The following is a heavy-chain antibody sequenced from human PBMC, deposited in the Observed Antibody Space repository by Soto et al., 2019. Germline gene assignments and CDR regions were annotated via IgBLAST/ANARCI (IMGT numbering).Heavy chain of an antibody. D-gene: IGHD3-16*01. CDR1: GGSISSGGYS. V-gene: IGHV4-30-2*01. J-gene: IGHJ4*02. Sequence: QLQLQESGSGLVKPSQTLSLTCTVSGGSISSGGYSWSWIRQPPGKGLEWIGSIYHSGSTSYNPSLKSRVALSVDRSKDPFSLKLSSLTAADTAVYYCARGWGGRADYWGQGTLVTVSS. CDR2: IYHSGST. CDR3: ARGWGGRADY.